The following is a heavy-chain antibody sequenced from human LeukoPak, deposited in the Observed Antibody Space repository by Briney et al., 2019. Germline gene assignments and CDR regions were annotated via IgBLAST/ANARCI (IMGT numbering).Heavy chain of an antibody. J-gene: IGHJ3*02. CDR1: GFTFDDYA. D-gene: IGHD4-23*01. Sequence: GGSLRLSCAASGFTFDDYAMHWVRQAPGKGLEWVSLIRWDGGSTYYADSVKGRFTISRDNSKNSLYLQMNSLRAEDTAVYYCARPKDYGGNSPFDIWGQGTMVTVSS. CDR2: IRWDGGST. V-gene: IGHV3-43D*03. CDR3: ARPKDYGGNSPFDI.